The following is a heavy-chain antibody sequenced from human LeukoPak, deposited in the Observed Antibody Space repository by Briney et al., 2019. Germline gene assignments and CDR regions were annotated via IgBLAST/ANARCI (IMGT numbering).Heavy chain of an antibody. V-gene: IGHV3-23*01. CDR1: GFTFSSYA. Sequence: PGGSLRLSCAASGFTFSSYAMSWVRQAPGKGLEWVSAISGSGGSTYYADSVKGRFTISRDNSKNTVYLQMNNLRVEDTAVYYCARGEVVAARFDFWGQGTLVTVSS. CDR2: ISGSGGST. CDR3: ARGEVVAARFDF. D-gene: IGHD2-15*01. J-gene: IGHJ4*02.